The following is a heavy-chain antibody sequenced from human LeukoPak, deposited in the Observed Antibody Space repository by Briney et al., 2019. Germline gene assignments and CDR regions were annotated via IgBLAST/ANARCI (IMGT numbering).Heavy chain of an antibody. CDR1: GYTFTSYG. D-gene: IGHD2-8*01. CDR2: IGAYNGNT. Sequence: GASVKVSCKASGYTFTSYGISWVRQAPGQGLEWMGWIGAYNGNTNYAQKLQGRVTMTTDTSTSTAYMELRSLRSDDTAVYYCARGYCTNGVCPTPIFDYWGQGTLVTVSS. V-gene: IGHV1-18*01. CDR3: ARGYCTNGVCPTPIFDY. J-gene: IGHJ4*02.